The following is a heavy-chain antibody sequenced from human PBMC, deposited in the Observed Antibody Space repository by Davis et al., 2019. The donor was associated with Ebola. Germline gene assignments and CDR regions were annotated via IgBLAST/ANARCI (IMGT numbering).Heavy chain of an antibody. Sequence: GESLKISCAASGFTFSDYYMSWIRQAPGKGLEWVSYISSSGSTIYYADSVKGRFTISRDNAKNSLYLQMNSLRAEDTAVYYCARAKWGYDFWSGYYPYYYYYYMDVWGKGTTVTVSS. CDR3: ARAKWGYDFWSGYYPYYYYYYMDV. CDR1: GFTFSDYY. J-gene: IGHJ6*03. V-gene: IGHV3-11*04. D-gene: IGHD3-3*01. CDR2: ISSSGSTI.